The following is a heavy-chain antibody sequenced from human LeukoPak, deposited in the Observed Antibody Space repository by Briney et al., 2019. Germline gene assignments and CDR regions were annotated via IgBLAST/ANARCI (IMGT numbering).Heavy chain of an antibody. CDR3: ARGARVYAIGEFDY. CDR1: GGPISSYY. D-gene: IGHD2-8*01. J-gene: IGHJ4*02. V-gene: IGHV4-59*08. Sequence: SETLSLTCTVSGGPISSYYWSWIRQPPGKGLEWIGYIYYSGSTNYNPSLKSRVTISVDTSKNQFSLKLSSVTAADTAVYYCARGARVYAIGEFDYWGQGTLVTVSS. CDR2: IYYSGST.